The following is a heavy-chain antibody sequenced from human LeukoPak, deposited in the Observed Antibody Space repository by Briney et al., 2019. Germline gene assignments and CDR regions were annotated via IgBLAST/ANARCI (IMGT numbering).Heavy chain of an antibody. CDR1: EFTFSNYA. CDR2: ISSSSSTI. CDR3: ARESGGLYGDSLDY. Sequence: GGSLRLSCAASEFTFSNYAMSWVRQAPGKGLEWVSYISSSSSTIYYADSVKGRFTISRDNAKNSLYLQMNSLRDEDTAVYYCARESGGLYGDSLDYWGQGTLVTVSS. V-gene: IGHV3-48*02. D-gene: IGHD4-17*01. J-gene: IGHJ4*02.